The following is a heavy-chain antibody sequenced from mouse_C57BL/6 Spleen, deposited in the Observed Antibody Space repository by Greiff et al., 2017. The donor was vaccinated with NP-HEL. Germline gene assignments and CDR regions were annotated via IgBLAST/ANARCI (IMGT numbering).Heavy chain of an antibody. CDR2: INPGSGGT. Sequence: QVQLQQSGAELVRPGTSVKVSCKASGYAFTNYLIEWVKQRPGQGLEWIGVINPGSGGTNYNEKFKGKVTLTADKSSSTAYMQLSSLTSEDSAMYFCARAHYSGSSRYFDVWGTGTTVTVSS. D-gene: IGHD1-1*01. CDR3: ARAHYSGSSRYFDV. CDR1: GYAFTNYL. J-gene: IGHJ1*03. V-gene: IGHV1-54*01.